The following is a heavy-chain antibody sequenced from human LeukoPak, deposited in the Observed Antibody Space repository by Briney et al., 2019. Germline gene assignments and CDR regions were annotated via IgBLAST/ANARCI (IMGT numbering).Heavy chain of an antibody. CDR1: GFTFSSYG. D-gene: IGHD1-14*01. J-gene: IGHJ4*02. Sequence: GGSLRLSCAASGFTFSSYGMSWVRQARGKGLEWVAGISGNGSSTYYADSVKGRFTISRDNSKNTLYLQMNSLRGEDTAVYYCAKADSARGVTLKTTIDYWGQGTLVTVSS. CDR2: ISGNGSST. V-gene: IGHV3-23*01. CDR3: AKADSARGVTLKTTIDY.